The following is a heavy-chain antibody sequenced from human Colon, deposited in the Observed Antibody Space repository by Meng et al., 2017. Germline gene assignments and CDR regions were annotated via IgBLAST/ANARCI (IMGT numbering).Heavy chain of an antibody. V-gene: IGHV3-15*02. J-gene: IGHJ4*02. CDR1: GFTFSNAW. CDR2: IKSKADGGTA. CDR3: GGNNYGYDY. D-gene: IGHD5-18*01. Sequence: EVQRVESVGALVKPGGSLRLSCAASGFTFSNAWMSWVRQAPGKGLEWVGRIKSKADGGTADYAAPVNGRFSISRDDSKNTLYLQMNSLKTEDTAVYYCGGNNYGYDYWGQGTLVTVSS.